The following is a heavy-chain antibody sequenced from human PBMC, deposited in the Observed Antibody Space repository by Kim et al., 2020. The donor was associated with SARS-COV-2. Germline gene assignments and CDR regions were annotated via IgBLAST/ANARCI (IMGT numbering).Heavy chain of an antibody. CDR2: IFYTGST. CDR1: GGAISSGSDY. CDR3: ARADTRYYYYAMDV. Sequence: SETLSLTCTVSGGAISSGSDYWGWIRQPPGTGLEWIGSIFYTGSTYYNPSLKSRVTISVDTSKNQFSLKVSSVTAADTAVYYCARADTRYYYYAMDVWGQWTTVPVSS. J-gene: IGHJ6*02. V-gene: IGHV4-39*07. D-gene: IGHD5-18*01.